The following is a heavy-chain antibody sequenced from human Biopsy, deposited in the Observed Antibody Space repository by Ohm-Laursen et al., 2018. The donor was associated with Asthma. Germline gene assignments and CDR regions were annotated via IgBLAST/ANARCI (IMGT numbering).Heavy chain of an antibody. CDR2: INSAGSYI. V-gene: IGHV3-21*04. Sequence: SLRLSCTASGFAFRDFNINWVRQAPGKGLQWIASINSAGSYIYYADSVKGRFTISRDNAKNSLYLQMNSLGPEDTAVYYCARDMGAGPNQPPSGSGSSHLYGMDVWGQGTTVTVSS. CDR3: ARDMGAGPNQPPSGSGSSHLYGMDV. D-gene: IGHD3-10*01. J-gene: IGHJ6*02. CDR1: GFAFRDFN.